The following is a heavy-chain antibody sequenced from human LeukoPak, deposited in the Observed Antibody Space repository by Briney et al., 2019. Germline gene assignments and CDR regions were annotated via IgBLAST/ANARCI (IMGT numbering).Heavy chain of an antibody. CDR2: ISGSGGRT. J-gene: IGHJ4*02. Sequence: GGSLRLSCAASGFTFSSYAMSWVRQAPGKGLEWVSAISGSGGRTYYADSVEGRFTISRDNSKNALYLQMNSLRAEDTAVYYCAKDFNWNDVWFFDYWGQGTPVTVSS. CDR3: AKDFNWNDVWFFDY. D-gene: IGHD1-20*01. V-gene: IGHV3-23*01. CDR1: GFTFSSYA.